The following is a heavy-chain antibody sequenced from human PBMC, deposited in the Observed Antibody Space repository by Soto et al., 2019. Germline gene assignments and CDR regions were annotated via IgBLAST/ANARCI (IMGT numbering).Heavy chain of an antibody. Sequence: GGSLRLSCLASGFTFSDYAMTWVRHVPGRGLEWVASLDGAGGSTYYADSVRGRFTISRDNSQNTLFLQMERLTVDDTAIYYCAAPRDEYGSGVSWFTYGMDIWGQGTTATVSS. V-gene: IGHV3-23*01. J-gene: IGHJ6*02. CDR1: GFTFSDYA. CDR3: AAPRDEYGSGVSWFTYGMDI. CDR2: LDGAGGST. D-gene: IGHD3-10*01.